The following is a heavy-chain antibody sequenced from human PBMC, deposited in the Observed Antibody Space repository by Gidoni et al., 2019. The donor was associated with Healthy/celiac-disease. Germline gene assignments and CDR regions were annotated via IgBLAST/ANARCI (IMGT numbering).Heavy chain of an antibody. CDR3: AKLAGRIVAVTAPIDY. D-gene: IGHD2-21*02. J-gene: IGHJ4*02. CDR2: ISYDGSNK. V-gene: IGHV3-30*18. CDR1: SSYG. Sequence: SSYGMHWVRQAPGKGLEWVAVISYDGSNKYYADSVKGRFTISRDNSKNTLYLQMNSLRAEETAVYYCAKLAGRIVAVTAPIDYWGQGTLVNV.